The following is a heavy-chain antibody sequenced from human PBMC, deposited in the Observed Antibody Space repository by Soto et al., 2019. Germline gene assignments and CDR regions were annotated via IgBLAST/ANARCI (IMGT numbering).Heavy chain of an antibody. D-gene: IGHD3-10*01. Sequence: LSLTCAVYGGSFSGYYWSWTRQPPGKGLEWIGEINHSGSTNYNPSLKSRVTISVDTSKNQFSLKLSSVTAADTAVYYCARGRGPRITMVRGVIAPFDYWGQGTLVTVSS. V-gene: IGHV4-34*01. CDR2: INHSGST. CDR3: ARGRGPRITMVRGVIAPFDY. CDR1: GGSFSGYY. J-gene: IGHJ4*02.